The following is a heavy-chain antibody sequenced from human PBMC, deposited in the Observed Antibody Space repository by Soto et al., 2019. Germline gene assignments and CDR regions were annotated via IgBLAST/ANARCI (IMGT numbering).Heavy chain of an antibody. CDR3: VRDAGSLGY. V-gene: IGHV3-48*01. Sequence: GGSLRLSCVGSGFTFSSYSMDWVRQAPGKGLEWVSYITSGSSTIHYADSVKGRFTISRDNAKNSVFLQMNSLRVEDTAVYYCVRDAGSLGYWGQGTLVPVSS. D-gene: IGHD3-10*01. J-gene: IGHJ4*02. CDR2: ITSGSSTI. CDR1: GFTFSSYS.